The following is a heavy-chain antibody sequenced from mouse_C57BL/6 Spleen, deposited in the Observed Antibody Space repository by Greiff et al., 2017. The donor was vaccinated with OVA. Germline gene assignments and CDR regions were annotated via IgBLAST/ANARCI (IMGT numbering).Heavy chain of an antibody. J-gene: IGHJ3*01. D-gene: IGHD2-3*01. V-gene: IGHV1-80*01. CDR1: GYAFSSYW. CDR3: ARWGPIYDGYYEGAY. CDR2: IYPGDGDT. Sequence: QVQLQQSGAELVKPGASVKISCKASGYAFSSYWMNWVKQRPGKGLEWIGQIYPGDGDTNYNGKFKGKATLTADKSSSTAYMQLSSLTSEDSAVYFGARWGPIYDGYYEGAYWGQGTLVTVSA.